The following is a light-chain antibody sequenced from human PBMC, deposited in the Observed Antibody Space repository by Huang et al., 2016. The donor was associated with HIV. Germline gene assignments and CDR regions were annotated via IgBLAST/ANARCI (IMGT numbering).Light chain of an antibody. V-gene: IGKV3D-15*01. J-gene: IGKJ4*01. CDR2: GSS. Sequence: IVMTQSPATLSVSPGERVTVSCRANRSVSSNLAWYQQRPGQAPRLLICGSSTRAPVIPARFSGSGSGTDFSLTIGSLQSEDFALYYCQQYNNWLLSFGGGTRVDI. CDR3: QQYNNWLLS. CDR1: RSVSSN.